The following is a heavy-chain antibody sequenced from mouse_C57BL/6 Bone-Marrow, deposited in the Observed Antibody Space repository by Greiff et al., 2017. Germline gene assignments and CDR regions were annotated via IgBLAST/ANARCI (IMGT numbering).Heavy chain of an antibody. Sequence: QVQLQQPGAELVRPGTSVTLSCKASGYTFTSYWMHWVKQRPGQGLEWIGVIDPSDSYTNYNHKFKGKATLTVDTSSSTDYMQLSSLTSEDSAVYYCARRDSDYAWYMDDWGKGTTVTVSS. CDR1: GYTFTSYW. CDR2: IDPSDSYT. CDR3: ARRDSDYAWYMDD. D-gene: IGHD2-5*01. V-gene: IGHV1-59*01. J-gene: IGHJ1*03.